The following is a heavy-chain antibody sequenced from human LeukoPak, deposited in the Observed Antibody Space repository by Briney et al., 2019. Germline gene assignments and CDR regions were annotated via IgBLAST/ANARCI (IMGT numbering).Heavy chain of an antibody. CDR1: GESLSGYS. D-gene: IGHD3-16*01. Sequence: PSETLSLTCAVYGESLSGYSCSWIRQPPGKGLEWIGEVDHSGSTNYNPSLKSRVTVSVETSKNQFSLNLSSVTAADTAVYYCARGGLYVWEPIGFWGQGTLVTVSS. J-gene: IGHJ4*02. CDR3: ARGGLYVWEPIGF. V-gene: IGHV4-34*01. CDR2: VDHSGST.